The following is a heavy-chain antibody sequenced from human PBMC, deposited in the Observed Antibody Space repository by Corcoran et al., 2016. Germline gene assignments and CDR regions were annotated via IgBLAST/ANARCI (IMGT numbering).Heavy chain of an antibody. J-gene: IGHJ6*02. CDR1: GFTFSSYW. CDR2: INSDGSST. V-gene: IGHV3-74*01. CDR3: ARLSGYDPYYYYGMDV. D-gene: IGHD5-12*01. Sequence: EVQLVESGGGLVQPGGSLRLSCAASGFTFSSYWMHWVRQAPGKGLVWVSRINSDGSSTSYADSVKGRFTISRDNAKNTRYLQMNRLRAEDTAVYYWARLSGYDPYYYYGMDVWGQGTTVTVSS.